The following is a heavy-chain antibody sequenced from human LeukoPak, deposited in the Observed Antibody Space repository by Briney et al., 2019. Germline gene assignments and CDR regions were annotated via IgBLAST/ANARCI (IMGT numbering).Heavy chain of an antibody. V-gene: IGHV3-49*04. D-gene: IGHD3-10*01. Sequence: GGYLRLSCAASGFTFGDYSMSWVRQAPGKGLEWVAFIRTRAYGATTEYAPSVRGRFIISRDDSKRIAYLQMNSLKTEDTALYYCTRDATIDSSLRGYWGQGTPVTVSS. CDR2: IRTRAYGATT. CDR3: TRDATIDSSLRGY. J-gene: IGHJ4*02. CDR1: GFTFGDYS.